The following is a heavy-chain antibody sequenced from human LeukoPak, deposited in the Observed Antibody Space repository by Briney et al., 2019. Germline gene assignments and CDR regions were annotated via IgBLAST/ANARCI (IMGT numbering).Heavy chain of an antibody. D-gene: IGHD1-26*01. V-gene: IGHV4-34*01. Sequence: PSETLSLTCAVYGGSFSGYYWSCIRQPPGKGLEWIGEINHSGITNYNPSLKSRVTISVDTSKNQFSLKLSSVTAADTAVYYCARWEGGSYYDFDYWGQGTLVTVSS. CDR1: GGSFSGYY. J-gene: IGHJ4*02. CDR2: INHSGIT. CDR3: ARWEGGSYYDFDY.